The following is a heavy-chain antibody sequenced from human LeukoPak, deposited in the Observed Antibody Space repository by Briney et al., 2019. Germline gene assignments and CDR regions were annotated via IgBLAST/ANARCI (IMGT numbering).Heavy chain of an antibody. CDR1: GSSINSYY. D-gene: IGHD2-21*02. CDR2: IYYSGST. J-gene: IGHJ6*02. V-gene: IGHV4-59*01. Sequence: SETLSLTCAFSGSSINSYYWSWIRQPPGKGLEWIGYIYYSGSTNYNPSLKSRVTISVDTSKNQFSLKLSSVTAADTAVYYCARVDGCGGDCSSLANYYYYGMDVWGQGTTVTVSS. CDR3: ARVDGCGGDCSSLANYYYYGMDV.